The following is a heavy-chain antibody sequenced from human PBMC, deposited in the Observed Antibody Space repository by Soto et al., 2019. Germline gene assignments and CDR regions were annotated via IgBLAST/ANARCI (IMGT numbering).Heavy chain of an antibody. J-gene: IGHJ4*02. CDR1: GGSISSGGNY. CDR2: ISSGGTT. V-gene: IGHV4-31*11. CDR3: ARQNSDDESIDS. D-gene: IGHD5-12*01. Sequence: QVQLQESGPGLVKPSQTLSLTCAVSGGSISSGGNYWSWIRQQPGKGLQWIGSISSGGTTYYNPSLKRQIVISRDTSKNQFSLNLSSVTAADTAMYYCARQNSDDESIDSWGQGTLVTVSS.